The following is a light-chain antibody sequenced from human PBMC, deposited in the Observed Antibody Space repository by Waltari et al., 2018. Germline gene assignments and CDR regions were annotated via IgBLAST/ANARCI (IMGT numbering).Light chain of an antibody. V-gene: IGLV1-47*01. J-gene: IGLJ3*02. CDR3: AAWDDSRV. Sequence: QSVLTQPPSASGTPGQMVTISCSGSSSNIGSNYVYWYQQLPGTAPKLLIYRNNQRPSGGPDRFSGSKSGTSASLAISGLRSEDEADYYCAAWDDSRVFGGGTKLTVL. CDR1: SSNIGSNY. CDR2: RNN.